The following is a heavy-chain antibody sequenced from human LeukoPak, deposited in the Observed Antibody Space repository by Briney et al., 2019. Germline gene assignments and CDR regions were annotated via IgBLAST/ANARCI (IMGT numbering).Heavy chain of an antibody. CDR1: GFTFGDHY. V-gene: IGHV3-64D*09. CDR3: ANLAAYSSDRTGYYRLDY. CDR2: IRSNGHST. Sequence: PGGSLRLSCAASGFTFGDHYMDWVRQAPGKGLEYVSAIRSNGHSTYYADSVRGRFTISRDNSKSTLYLHMTSLRTEDTAVYYCANLAAYSSDRTGYYRLDYWGQGTLVTVAS. J-gene: IGHJ4*02. D-gene: IGHD3-9*01.